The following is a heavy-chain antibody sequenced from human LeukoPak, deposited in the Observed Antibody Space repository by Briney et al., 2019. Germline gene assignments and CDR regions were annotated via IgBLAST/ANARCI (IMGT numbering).Heavy chain of an antibody. J-gene: IGHJ6*02. CDR1: GFTFSSYA. D-gene: IGHD4-17*01. CDR3: ENDRGADYGEYAYYYSYYGMDV. Sequence: GGSLRLSCAASGFTFSSYAMSWVRQAPGKGLEWVSAVSGSGGSTDYADSVKGRFTISRDNSKNTLYLQMNGIRDEETAVYYCENDRGADYGEYAYYYSYYGMDVWGQGTTVTVSS. V-gene: IGHV3-23*01. CDR2: VSGSGGST.